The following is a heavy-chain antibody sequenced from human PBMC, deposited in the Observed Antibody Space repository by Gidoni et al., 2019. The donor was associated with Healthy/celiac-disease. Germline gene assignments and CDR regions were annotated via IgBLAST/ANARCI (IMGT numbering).Heavy chain of an antibody. CDR1: GFTFSSYA. J-gene: IGHJ4*02. Sequence: QVQLVESGGGVVQPGRSLRLSCAASGFTFSSYAMHWVRQAPGKGLEWVAVISYDGSNKYYADSVKGRFTISRDNSKNTLYLQMNSLRAEDTAVYYCARGRDGYNHFDYWGQGTLVTVSS. CDR2: ISYDGSNK. V-gene: IGHV3-30-3*01. D-gene: IGHD5-12*01. CDR3: ARGRDGYNHFDY.